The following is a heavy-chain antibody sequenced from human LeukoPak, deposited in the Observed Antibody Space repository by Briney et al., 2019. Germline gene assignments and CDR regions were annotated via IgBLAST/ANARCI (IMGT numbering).Heavy chain of an antibody. CDR1: GGSISSGGYS. D-gene: IGHD6-13*01. Sequence: SQTLSLTCAVSGGSISSGGYSWSWIRQPPGKGLEWIGYIYHSGSTYYNPSLKSRVTISVDRSKNQFSLKLSSVTASDTAVYYCARDQSPEGAANYCDYWGQGTLVTVSS. CDR3: ARDQSPEGAANYCDY. V-gene: IGHV4-30-2*01. J-gene: IGHJ4*02. CDR2: IYHSGST.